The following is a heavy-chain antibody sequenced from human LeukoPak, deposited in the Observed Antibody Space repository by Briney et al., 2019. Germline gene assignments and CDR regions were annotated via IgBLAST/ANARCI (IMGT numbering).Heavy chain of an antibody. D-gene: IGHD3-16*01. V-gene: IGHV4-59*08. Sequence: SETLSLTCNVSGASISNYYWSWIRQTPGKGLEWIGYIYYSGSTDYNPSLKSRVTMSVDTSKNQFSLKLSSVTAADTAVYYCARHYFRDYTFDYWGQGTPVTVSS. CDR1: GASISNYY. J-gene: IGHJ4*02. CDR2: IYYSGST. CDR3: ARHYFRDYTFDY.